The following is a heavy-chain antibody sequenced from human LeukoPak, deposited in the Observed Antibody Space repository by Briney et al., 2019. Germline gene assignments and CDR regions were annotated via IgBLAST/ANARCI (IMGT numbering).Heavy chain of an antibody. D-gene: IGHD5-18*01. CDR3: AKDLRGYSYGYFTDY. CDR2: IRYDGSKK. CDR1: GFTFSSYG. J-gene: IGHJ4*02. Sequence: PGGSLRLSCAASGFTFSSYGMHWVRQAPGKGLEWVAFIRYDGSKKYYADSVKGRFTISRDNSKNTLYLQMNSLRAEDTAVYYRAKDLRGYSYGYFTDYWGQGTLITVSS. V-gene: IGHV3-30*02.